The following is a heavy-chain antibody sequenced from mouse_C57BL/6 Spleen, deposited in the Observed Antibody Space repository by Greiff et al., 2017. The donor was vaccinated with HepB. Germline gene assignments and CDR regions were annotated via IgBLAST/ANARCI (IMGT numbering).Heavy chain of an antibody. CDR3: ARFGRPAY. CDR1: GYTFTRYW. J-gene: IGHJ3*01. CDR2: IDPSDSYT. D-gene: IGHD3-1*01. Sequence: QVQLQQPGAELVKPGASVKLSCKASGYTFTRYWMQWVKQRPGQGLEWIGEIDPSDSYTNYNQKFKGKATLTVDTSSSTAYMQLSSLTSEDSAVYYCARFGRPAYWGQGTLVTVSA. V-gene: IGHV1-50*01.